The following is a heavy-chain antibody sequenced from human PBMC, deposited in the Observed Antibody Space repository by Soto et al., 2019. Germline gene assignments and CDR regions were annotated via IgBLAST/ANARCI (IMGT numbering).Heavy chain of an antibody. Sequence: PGGSLRLSCAASGFTFSSYWMHWVRLAPGKGLVWVSRINSDGSSTSYADSVKGRFTIYRDNAKNTLYLQMNSLRAEDTAVYYFARALIVPGGGYYNGMDVWGQGTTVTVSS. CDR1: GFTFSSYW. D-gene: IGHD2-2*01. CDR3: ARALIVPGGGYYNGMDV. J-gene: IGHJ6*02. CDR2: INSDGSST. V-gene: IGHV3-74*01.